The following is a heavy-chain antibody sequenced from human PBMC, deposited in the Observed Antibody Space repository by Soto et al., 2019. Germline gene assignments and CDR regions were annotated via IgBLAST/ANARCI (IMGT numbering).Heavy chain of an antibody. CDR2: IIPFFGTT. V-gene: IGHV1-69*13. CDR3: AREEAGADSSSWNFR. Sequence: SVKVSCTASGYGDTFTNSAISGVRQARGQGPEWMGAIIPFFGTTNYAQKFQGRVTITADESTSTAYMELSSLRSEDTAVYYCAREEAGADSSSWNFRWGQGTLVTVSS. CDR1: GYGDTFTNSA. J-gene: IGHJ4*02. D-gene: IGHD6-13*01.